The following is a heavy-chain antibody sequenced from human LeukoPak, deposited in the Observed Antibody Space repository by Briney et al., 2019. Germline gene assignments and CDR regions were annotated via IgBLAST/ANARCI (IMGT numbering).Heavy chain of an antibody. CDR1: GYTFTGYY. CDR2: INPNSGGT. J-gene: IGHJ4*02. Sequence: GASVKVSCKASGYTFTGYYMHWVRQAPGQGLEWMGWINPNSGGTNYAQKFQGRVTITADKSTSTAYMELSSLRSEDTAVYYCAREPTVAAAGQSEFDYWGQGTLVTVSS. V-gene: IGHV1-2*02. D-gene: IGHD6-13*01. CDR3: AREPTVAAAGQSEFDY.